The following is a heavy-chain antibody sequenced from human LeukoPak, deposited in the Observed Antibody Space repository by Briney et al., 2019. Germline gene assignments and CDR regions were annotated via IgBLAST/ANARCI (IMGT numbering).Heavy chain of an antibody. V-gene: IGHV3-74*01. Sequence: GGSLRLSCAASGFTFSTHWMHWVRQTPGKGLVWVSRISPDGSRTAYADSVKGRFTISRDNARDTLYLQLNSLGAEDTAVYYCARVSSLWSFDYWGQGTLVTVSS. J-gene: IGHJ4*02. CDR1: GFTFSTHW. D-gene: IGHD3-10*01. CDR3: ARVSSLWSFDY. CDR2: ISPDGSRT.